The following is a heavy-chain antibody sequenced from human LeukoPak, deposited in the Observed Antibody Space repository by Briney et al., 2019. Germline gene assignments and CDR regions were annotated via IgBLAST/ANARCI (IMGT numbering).Heavy chain of an antibody. CDR1: GGSFSSYY. V-gene: IGHV4-59*10. D-gene: IGHD6-19*01. CDR3: AREQWLAFDY. J-gene: IGHJ4*02. Sequence: SETLSLTCAVYGGSFSSYYWSWIRQPAGKGLEWIGRIYTSGSTNYNPSLKSRVTMSVDTSKNQFSLKLSSVTAADTAVYYCAREQWLAFDYWGQGTLATVSS. CDR2: IYTSGST.